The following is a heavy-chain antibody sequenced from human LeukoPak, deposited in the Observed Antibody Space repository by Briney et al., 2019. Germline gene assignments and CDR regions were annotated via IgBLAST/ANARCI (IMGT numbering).Heavy chain of an antibody. CDR2: IKQDGSEK. D-gene: IGHD3-10*01. J-gene: IGHJ4*02. CDR1: GFTFSSYW. Sequence: GGSLRLSCAASGFTFSSYWMSWVRQAPGKGLEWVANIKQDGSEKYYVDSVKGRFTISRDNAKNSLYLQMNSLRAEDTAVYYCARAKKDPWFGEQEYYFDYWGQGTLVTVSS. CDR3: ARAKKDPWFGEQEYYFDY. V-gene: IGHV3-7*01.